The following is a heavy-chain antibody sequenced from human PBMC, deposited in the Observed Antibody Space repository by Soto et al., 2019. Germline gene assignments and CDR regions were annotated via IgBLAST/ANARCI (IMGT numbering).Heavy chain of an antibody. CDR2: IYWDDAK. V-gene: IGHV2-5*02. CDR1: GFSLSTTGVG. J-gene: IGHJ5*02. D-gene: IGHD3-16*01. Sequence: QITLKESGPALVRPTQTLTLTCTFSGFSLSTTGVGVGWIRQPPGKALQWLALIYWDDAKRYSPSLKSRPPISQNTSEDVVILTTSNMDPVDTATYNCARRLRGYVLGRERANYFDPRGQGTLVTVSS. CDR3: ARRLRGYVLGRERANYFDP.